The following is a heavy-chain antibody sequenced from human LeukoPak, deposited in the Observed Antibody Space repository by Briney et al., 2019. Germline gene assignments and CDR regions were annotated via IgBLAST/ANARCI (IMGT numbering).Heavy chain of an antibody. J-gene: IGHJ4*02. Sequence: PSETLSLTCTVSGGSISSGDYYWSRIRQPPGKGLEWIGYIYYSGSTYYDPSLKSRVTISVDTSKNQFSLKLSSVTAADTAVYYRARGVNKGAFDYWGQGNLVHVSS. V-gene: IGHV4-30-4*01. D-gene: IGHD1-26*01. CDR3: ARGVNKGAFDY. CDR1: GGSISSGDYY. CDR2: IYYSGST.